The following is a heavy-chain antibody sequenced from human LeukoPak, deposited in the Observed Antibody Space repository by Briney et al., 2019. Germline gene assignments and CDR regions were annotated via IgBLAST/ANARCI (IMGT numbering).Heavy chain of an antibody. CDR1: GFTFSSYA. V-gene: IGHV3-30*04. J-gene: IGHJ4*02. D-gene: IGHD6-19*01. Sequence: GGSLRLSCAASGFTFSSYAIHWVRQAPGKGLEWVAVISYDGSNKYYADSVKGRFTISRDNSKNTLYLQMNSLRAEDTAAYYCARENSGWEHFDYWGQGTLVTVSS. CDR2: ISYDGSNK. CDR3: ARENSGWEHFDY.